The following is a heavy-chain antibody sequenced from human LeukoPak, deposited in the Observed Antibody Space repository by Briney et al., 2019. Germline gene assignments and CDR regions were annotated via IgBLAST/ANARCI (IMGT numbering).Heavy chain of an antibody. D-gene: IGHD2-15*01. Sequence: PGGSLRLSCAACGFTFSSYAMSWVRQAPGKGMEWVSAISGSGGSTYYADSVKGRFTISRDNSKNTLYLQMNGLRAEDTAVYYCANLFVVVPRRYYYGMDVWGQGTTVTVSS. V-gene: IGHV3-23*01. CDR2: ISGSGGST. CDR1: GFTFSSYA. J-gene: IGHJ6*02. CDR3: ANLFVVVPRRYYYGMDV.